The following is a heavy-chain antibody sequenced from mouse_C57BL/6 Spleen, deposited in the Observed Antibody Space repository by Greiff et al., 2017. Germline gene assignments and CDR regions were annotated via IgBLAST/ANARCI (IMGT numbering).Heavy chain of an antibody. J-gene: IGHJ2*01. CDR2: ISSGSSTI. CDR1: GFTFSDYG. V-gene: IGHV5-17*01. CDR3: ARREGDGYNFDY. D-gene: IGHD2-3*01. Sequence: EVQRVESGGCLVKPGGSLKLFCAASGFTFSDYGMHWVRQAPEKGLSGVAYISSGSSTISSADTVKGRFPISRDNGKNTLFLQMTSLRSEDTAMYYCARREGDGYNFDYWGQGTTLTVSS.